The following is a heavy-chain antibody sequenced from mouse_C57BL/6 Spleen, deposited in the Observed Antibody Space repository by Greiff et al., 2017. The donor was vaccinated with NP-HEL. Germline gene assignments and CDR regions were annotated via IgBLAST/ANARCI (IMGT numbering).Heavy chain of an antibody. CDR1: GYTFTSYW. D-gene: IGHD1-1*01. V-gene: IGHV1-69*01. J-gene: IGHJ1*03. Sequence: HVQLQQPGAELVMPGASVKLSCKASGYTFTSYWMHWVKQRPGQGLEWIGEIDPSDSYTNYNQKFKGKSTLTVDKSSSTAYMQLSSLTSEDSAVYYCARYYYGSSYGWYFDVWGTGTTVTVSS. CDR2: IDPSDSYT. CDR3: ARYYYGSSYGWYFDV.